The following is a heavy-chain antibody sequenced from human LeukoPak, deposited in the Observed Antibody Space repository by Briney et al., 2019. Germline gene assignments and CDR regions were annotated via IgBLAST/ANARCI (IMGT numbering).Heavy chain of an antibody. J-gene: IGHJ6*03. D-gene: IGHD3-9*01. Sequence: PSETLSLTCTVSGGSISSYYWSWIRQPPGKGPEWIGYIYYSGSTNYNPSLKSRVTISVDTSKNQFSLKLSSVTAADTAVYYCARGAGDILTGYYYYYMDVWGKGTTVTVSS. V-gene: IGHV4-59*01. CDR3: ARGAGDILTGYYYYYMDV. CDR2: IYYSGST. CDR1: GGSISSYY.